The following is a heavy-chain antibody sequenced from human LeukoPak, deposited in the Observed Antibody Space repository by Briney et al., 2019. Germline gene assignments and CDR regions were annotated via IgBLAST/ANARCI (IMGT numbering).Heavy chain of an antibody. J-gene: IGHJ4*02. CDR2: ISGSGDTA. Sequence: PGGSLRLSCVASGFRFSGYAMSWVRQAPGKRLEWVSAISGSGDTAYYADSVKGRFTISRDNSKNTLYLQMNSLRAEDTAVYYCPRKYDSSGYYDYWGQGALVTVSS. CDR3: PRKYDSSGYYDY. CDR1: GFRFSGYA. D-gene: IGHD3-22*01. V-gene: IGHV3-23*01.